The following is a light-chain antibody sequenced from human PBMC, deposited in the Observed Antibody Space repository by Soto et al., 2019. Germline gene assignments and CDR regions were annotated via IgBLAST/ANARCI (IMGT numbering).Light chain of an antibody. Sequence: QSALTQPASVSGSPGQSITISCTGTSSDVGGYNYVSWYQQHPGKAPKLMIYDVSNRPSGVSNRFSGSKSGNTASLTISGLQAEDEAAYYCSSYTSSSPFVFGGGTKLTVL. CDR1: SSDVGGYNY. J-gene: IGLJ3*02. CDR3: SSYTSSSPFV. V-gene: IGLV2-14*01. CDR2: DVS.